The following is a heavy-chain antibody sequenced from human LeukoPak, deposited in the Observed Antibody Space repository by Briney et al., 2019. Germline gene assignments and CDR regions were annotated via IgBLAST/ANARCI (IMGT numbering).Heavy chain of an antibody. CDR1: GFTFSSYW. V-gene: IGHV3-74*01. CDR2: INSDGSST. Sequence: GGSLRLSCAASGFTFSSYWMHWVRQAPGKGLVWVSRINSDGSSTSYADSVKGRFTISRDNAKNTLYLQMNSLRAEDTAVYYCAKGPGIVGAINYFDYWGQGTLVTVSS. D-gene: IGHD1-26*01. CDR3: AKGPGIVGAINYFDY. J-gene: IGHJ4*02.